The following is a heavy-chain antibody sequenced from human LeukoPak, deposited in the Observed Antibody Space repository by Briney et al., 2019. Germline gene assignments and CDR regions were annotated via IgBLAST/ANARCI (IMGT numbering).Heavy chain of an antibody. V-gene: IGHV4-61*02. D-gene: IGHD3-22*01. CDR1: GGSISSGSCY. J-gene: IGHJ4*02. Sequence: SETLSLTCTVSGGSISSGSCYWSWIRQPAGKGLEWIGRIYTSGSTNYNPSLKSRVTISVDTSKNQFSLKLSSVTAADTAVYYCARAFYYYDSSGFLLDYWGQGTLVTVSS. CDR2: IYTSGST. CDR3: ARAFYYYDSSGFLLDY.